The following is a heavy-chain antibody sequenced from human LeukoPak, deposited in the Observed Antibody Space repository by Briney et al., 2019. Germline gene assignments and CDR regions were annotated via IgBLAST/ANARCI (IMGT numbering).Heavy chain of an antibody. V-gene: IGHV1-18*01. J-gene: IGHJ3*02. D-gene: IGHD5-18*01. CDR3: AADSARRYSYCYNAFDI. CDR1: LCIFRKQG. CDR2: ITAGNGNT. Sequence: GASVKVSCKACLCIFRKQGIGWLGPAPRQGLEWMGWITAGNGNTNYAQKVQGRVTMTTDTSTSTAYMELRSLRSDDTSVYFCAADSARRYSYCYNAFDIWGQGTMVTVSS.